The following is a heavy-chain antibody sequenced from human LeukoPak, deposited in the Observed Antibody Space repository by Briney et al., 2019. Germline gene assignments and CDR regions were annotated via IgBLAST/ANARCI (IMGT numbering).Heavy chain of an antibody. CDR1: GFTVSSNY. J-gene: IGHJ4*02. Sequence: GGSLRLSCAASGFTVSSNYMSWVRQAPGKGLEWVSVIYSGGSTYYADSVKGRFTISRDNSKNTLYLQMNSLRAEDTAVYYCAKDQDIYDSSGYYSPPFDYWGQGTLVTVSS. CDR3: AKDQDIYDSSGYYSPPFDY. D-gene: IGHD3-22*01. CDR2: IYSGGST. V-gene: IGHV3-66*01.